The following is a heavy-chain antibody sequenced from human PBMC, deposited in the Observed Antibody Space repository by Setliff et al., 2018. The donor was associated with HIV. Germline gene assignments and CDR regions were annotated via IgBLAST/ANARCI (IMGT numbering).Heavy chain of an antibody. D-gene: IGHD1-1*01. CDR1: GGSFSGYY. J-gene: IGHJ3*01. CDR3: ARWGETTGIKAFDL. V-gene: IGHV4-34*01. Sequence: SETLSLTCAVSGGSFSGYYWSWIRQPPGKGLEWIGEINHSGSTNYNPSLKSRVTMSVDMSKNQFSLNLSSVTAADTAVYYCARWGETTGIKAFDLWGQGTMVTVSS. CDR2: INHSGST.